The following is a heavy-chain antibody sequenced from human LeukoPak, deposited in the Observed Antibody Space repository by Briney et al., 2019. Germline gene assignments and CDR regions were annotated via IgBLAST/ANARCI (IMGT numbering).Heavy chain of an antibody. J-gene: IGHJ4*02. CDR1: GGSISSSSYY. V-gene: IGHV4-39*07. D-gene: IGHD5-18*01. Sequence: SETLSLTCTVSGGSISSSSYYWGWIRQPPGKGLEWLGSIYYSGSTYYNPSLKSRVTISVDTSKNQFSLKLSSVTAADTAVYYCASGYSYGYFDYWGQGTLVTVSS. CDR3: ASGYSYGYFDY. CDR2: IYYSGST.